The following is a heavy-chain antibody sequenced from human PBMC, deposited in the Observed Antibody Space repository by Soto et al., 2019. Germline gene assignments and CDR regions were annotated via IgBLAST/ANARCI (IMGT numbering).Heavy chain of an antibody. D-gene: IGHD3-22*01. Sequence: ASVKVSCKASGYSFSFYGINWVRQAPGQGLEWLGWISPYNDDTKYAQKLQGRVTMTTDTSSRTACMALRSLRSDDTAVYFCARGGYYDSSGSRNYHYYGMDVWGQGTTVTVSS. CDR3: ARGGYYDSSGSRNYHYYGMDV. J-gene: IGHJ6*02. CDR2: ISPYNDDT. CDR1: GYSFSFYG. V-gene: IGHV1-18*01.